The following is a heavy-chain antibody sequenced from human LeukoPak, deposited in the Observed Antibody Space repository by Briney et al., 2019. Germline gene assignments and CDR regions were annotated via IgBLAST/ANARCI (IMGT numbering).Heavy chain of an antibody. J-gene: IGHJ4*02. Sequence: GGSLRLSCAASGFTFSSYAMSWVRQAPGKGLEWVSAISGSGGSTFYADSVKGRFTISRDNSKNTLYLQMNSLRAEDTAVYYCAKKKDFGVVTPFDYWGQGTLVTVSS. V-gene: IGHV3-23*01. D-gene: IGHD3-3*01. CDR2: ISGSGGST. CDR3: AKKKDFGVVTPFDY. CDR1: GFTFSSYA.